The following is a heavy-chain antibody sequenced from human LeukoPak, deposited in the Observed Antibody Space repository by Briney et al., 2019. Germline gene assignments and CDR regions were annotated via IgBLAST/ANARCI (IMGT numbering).Heavy chain of an antibody. CDR2: ISSSSSYI. CDR1: GFTFSSYS. J-gene: IGHJ4*02. CDR3: ARGDGDTAVDY. Sequence: GGSLRLSCAASGFTFSSYSMNWVRQAPGKGLEWVSSISSSSSYIYYADSVKGRFTISRDNAKNSLYLQMNSLRAEDTAVYYCARGDGDTAVDYWGQGTLVTVSS. V-gene: IGHV3-21*01. D-gene: IGHD5-18*01.